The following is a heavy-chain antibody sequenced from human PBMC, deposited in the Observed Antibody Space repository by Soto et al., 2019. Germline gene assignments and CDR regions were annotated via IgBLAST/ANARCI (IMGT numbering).Heavy chain of an antibody. CDR3: AKGVLRYFPLDY. V-gene: IGHV3-30*18. D-gene: IGHD3-9*01. CDR2: ISYDGSNK. CDR1: GFTFSSYG. J-gene: IGHJ4*02. Sequence: QVQLVESGGGVVQPGRSLRLSCAASGFTFSSYGMHWVRQAPGKGLEWVAVISYDGSNKYYADSVKGRFTISRDNSKNTLYLQMNSLRAEDTAVYYCAKGVLRYFPLDYWGQGTLVTVSS.